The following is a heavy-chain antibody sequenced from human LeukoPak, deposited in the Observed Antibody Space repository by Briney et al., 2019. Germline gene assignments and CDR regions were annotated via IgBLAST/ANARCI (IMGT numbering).Heavy chain of an antibody. J-gene: IGHJ4*02. D-gene: IGHD6-13*01. V-gene: IGHV3-66*01. CDR3: ARDRGGSRSDC. CDR2: IYSGGTT. Sequence: GGSLRLSCAASGFTVSTNYMSWVRQAPGKGLEWVSVIYSGGTTYYADPVKGRFTISRDNSKNTLYLQMNSLRAEDTAVYYCARDRGGSRSDCWGQGTLVTVSS. CDR1: GFTVSTNY.